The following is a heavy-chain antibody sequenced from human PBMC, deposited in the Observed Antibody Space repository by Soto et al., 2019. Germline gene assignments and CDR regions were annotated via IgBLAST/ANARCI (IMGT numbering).Heavy chain of an antibody. V-gene: IGHV1-2*02. CDR1: GYTFTGYY. J-gene: IGHJ4*02. CDR3: ARDFLYYYDSSGYYEGNY. CDR2: INPNSGGT. D-gene: IGHD3-22*01. Sequence: ASVKVSCKASGYTFTGYYMHWVRQAPGQGLEWMGWINPNSGGTNYAQKFQGRVTMTRDTSISTAYMELSRLRSDDTAVYYCARDFLYYYDSSGYYEGNYWGQGILVTVSS.